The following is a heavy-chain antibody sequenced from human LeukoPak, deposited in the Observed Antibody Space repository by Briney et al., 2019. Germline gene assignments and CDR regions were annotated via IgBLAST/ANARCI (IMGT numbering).Heavy chain of an antibody. CDR1: GFTFSSYA. Sequence: GGSLRLSCAASGFTFSSYAMSWVRQAPGKGLQWVSVIYSDGSTYHADSVKGRFTISRDNSENTLYLQMNSLRAEDTAVYYCARAAYGSNGYTAEVADYWGQGTLVTVSS. V-gene: IGHV3-53*01. J-gene: IGHJ4*02. CDR2: IYSDGST. D-gene: IGHD3-22*01. CDR3: ARAAYGSNGYTAEVADY.